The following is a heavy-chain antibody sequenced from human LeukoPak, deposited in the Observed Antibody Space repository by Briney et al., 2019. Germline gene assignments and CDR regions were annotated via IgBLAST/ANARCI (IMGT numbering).Heavy chain of an antibody. Sequence: GGSLRLSCAASGFTFSSYATHWVRQAPGKGLEWVAVISYDGSNKYYADSVKGRFTISRDNPENTLYLQMNSLRAEDTAVYYCARDSGGSSLDYWGQGTLVTVSS. J-gene: IGHJ4*02. D-gene: IGHD1-26*01. CDR3: ARDSGGSSLDY. CDR1: GFTFSSYA. V-gene: IGHV3-30-3*01. CDR2: ISYDGSNK.